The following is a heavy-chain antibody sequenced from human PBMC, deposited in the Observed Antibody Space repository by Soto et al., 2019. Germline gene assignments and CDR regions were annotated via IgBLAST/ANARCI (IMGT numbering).Heavy chain of an antibody. CDR2: IVVGSGNT. D-gene: IGHD1-1*01. J-gene: IGHJ6*02. CDR3: AADLPTGNYYYYGMDV. Sequence: QMQLVQSGPEVKKPGTSVKVSCKASGFTFTSSAVQWVRQARGQRLEWIGWIVVGSGNTNYAQKFQERVTITRDMSTSTAYMELSSLRSEDTAVYYGAADLPTGNYYYYGMDVWGQGTTVTVSS. V-gene: IGHV1-58*01. CDR1: GFTFTSSA.